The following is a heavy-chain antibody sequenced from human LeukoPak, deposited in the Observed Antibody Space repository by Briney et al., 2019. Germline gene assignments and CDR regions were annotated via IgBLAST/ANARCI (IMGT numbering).Heavy chain of an antibody. V-gene: IGHV4-34*01. CDR3: ARAAGVTMVRGVPHRYGMDV. CDR2: INHSGST. CDR1: GGSFSGYY. J-gene: IGHJ6*02. D-gene: IGHD3-10*01. Sequence: SETLSLTCAVYGGSFSGYYWSWIRQPPGKGLEWIGEINHSGSTNYNPSLKSRVTISVDTSKNQFSLKLSSVTAADTAVYYCARAAGVTMVRGVPHRYGMDVWGQGTTVTVSS.